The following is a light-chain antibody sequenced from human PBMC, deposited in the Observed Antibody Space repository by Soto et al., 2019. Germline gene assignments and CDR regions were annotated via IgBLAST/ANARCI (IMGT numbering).Light chain of an antibody. V-gene: IGKV3-20*01. CDR1: QSVSYY. Sequence: EIVLTQSPCTLSLSPGERATLSCRASQSVSYYLAWYQQKPGQAPRLLIYGASSRATGIPDRFSGRGSGTDFTLTISRLEPEDFAVYYCQQYDRTPPTFGGGTKVDIK. CDR3: QQYDRTPPT. J-gene: IGKJ4*01. CDR2: GAS.